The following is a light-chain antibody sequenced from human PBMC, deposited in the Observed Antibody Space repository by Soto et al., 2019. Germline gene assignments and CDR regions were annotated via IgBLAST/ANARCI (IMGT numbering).Light chain of an antibody. Sequence: QSVLTQPPSASGTPGQRVTISCSGSSSNIGSNSVNWYLQLPGTAPKLLIYSNNQRPSGVPDRFSGSKSGTSASLAISGLQSEDEADYYCAAWDDSLNVVVFGGGTKVTVL. CDR2: SNN. CDR1: SSNIGSNS. CDR3: AAWDDSLNVVV. V-gene: IGLV1-44*01. J-gene: IGLJ3*02.